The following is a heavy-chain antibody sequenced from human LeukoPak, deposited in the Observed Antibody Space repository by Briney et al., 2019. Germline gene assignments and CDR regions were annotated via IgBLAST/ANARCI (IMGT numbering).Heavy chain of an antibody. CDR3: AKEETGSHSVGSFDY. V-gene: IGHV3-23*01. CDR2: ISGSGGST. Sequence: GGSLRLSCAASGFTFSSYAMNWVRQAPGKGLEWVLGISGSGGSTYNADSVKGRFTISRDNSKNTLYLQMNSLRVEDTAVYYCAKEETGSHSVGSFDYWGQGTLVTVSS. J-gene: IGHJ4*02. D-gene: IGHD1-26*01. CDR1: GFTFSSYA.